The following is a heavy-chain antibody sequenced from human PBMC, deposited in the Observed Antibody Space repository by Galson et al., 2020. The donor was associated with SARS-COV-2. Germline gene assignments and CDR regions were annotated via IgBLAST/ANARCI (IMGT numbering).Heavy chain of an antibody. Sequence: ASVKVSCKVSGYTLTELSMHWVRQAPGKGLEWMRGFDPEDGETIYAQKFQGRVTMTEDTSTDTAYMELSSLRSEDTAVYYCATASIVGAPNWFDPWGQGTLVTVSS. CDR2: FDPEDGET. J-gene: IGHJ5*02. CDR3: ATASIVGAPNWFDP. D-gene: IGHD1-26*01. CDR1: GYTLTELS. V-gene: IGHV1-24*01.